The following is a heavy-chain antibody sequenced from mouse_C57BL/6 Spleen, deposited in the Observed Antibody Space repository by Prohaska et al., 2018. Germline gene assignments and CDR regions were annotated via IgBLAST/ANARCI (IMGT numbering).Heavy chain of an antibody. J-gene: IGHJ2*01. CDR3: ASKGRGYDY. D-gene: IGHD3-1*01. V-gene: IGHV1-81*01. CDR2: IYDRSGNT. Sequence: VQLQQSGAELARPGASVKLSCKASGYTFTSYGISWVKQRTGQGLEWIGEIYDRSGNTYYNEKFKGKATLTAYKSSSTAYMGLRSRTSDDSEVYFCASKGRGYDYWGQGTTLTVSS. CDR1: GYTFTSYG.